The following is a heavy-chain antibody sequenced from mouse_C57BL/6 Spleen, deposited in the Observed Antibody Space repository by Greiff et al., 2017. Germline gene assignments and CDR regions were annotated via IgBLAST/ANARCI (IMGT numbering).Heavy chain of an antibody. CDR1: GYTFTSYT. CDR2: INPSSGYT. V-gene: IGHV1-4*01. Sequence: VQLVESGAELARPGASVTMSCKASGYTFTSYTMHWVKQRPGQGLEWIGYINPSSGYTKYNQKFKDKATLTADKSSSTAHRQLSSLTSEDSAVYYCARDSNYGFAYWGQGTLVTVSA. J-gene: IGHJ3*01. D-gene: IGHD2-5*01. CDR3: ARDSNYGFAY.